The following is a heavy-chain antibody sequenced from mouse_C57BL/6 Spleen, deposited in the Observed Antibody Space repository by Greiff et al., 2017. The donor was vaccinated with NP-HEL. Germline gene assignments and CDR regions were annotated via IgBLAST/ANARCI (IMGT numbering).Heavy chain of an antibody. CDR1: GYSITSGYY. D-gene: IGHD1-1*01. J-gene: IGHJ1*03. CDR2: ISYDGSN. Sequence: ESGPGLVKPSQSLSLTCSVTGYSITSGYYWNWIRQFPGNTLEWMGYISYDGSNNYNPSLKNRISITRDTSKNQFFLKLNSVTTEDTATYYCARGETTVVPNWYFDVWGTGTTVTVSS. CDR3: ARGETTVVPNWYFDV. V-gene: IGHV3-6*01.